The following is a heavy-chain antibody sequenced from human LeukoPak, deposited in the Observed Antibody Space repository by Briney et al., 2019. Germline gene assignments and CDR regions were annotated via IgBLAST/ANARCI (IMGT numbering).Heavy chain of an antibody. Sequence: GGSLRLSCAAAGFTFNTYAMSWVRQAPGKGLEWVAVISYVGSEEYYANSVKGRFTIARDNSNNTLFLQMNSLRVEDTAVYYCARDRSSMVWGNYFDWWGQGTLVTVSS. CDR1: GFTFNTYA. D-gene: IGHD3-10*01. CDR2: ISYVGSEE. V-gene: IGHV3-30*04. J-gene: IGHJ4*02. CDR3: ARDRSSMVWGNYFDW.